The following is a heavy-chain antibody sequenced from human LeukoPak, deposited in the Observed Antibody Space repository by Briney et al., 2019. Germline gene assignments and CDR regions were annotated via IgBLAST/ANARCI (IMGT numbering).Heavy chain of an antibody. V-gene: IGHV3-53*01. J-gene: IGHJ4*02. D-gene: IGHD3-22*01. CDR1: GFSVSSNY. CDR3: AKDRSRPIYDSSGYYSFDY. Sequence: GGSLRLSCAASGFSVSSNYMSWVRQAPGKGLEWVSVIYSGDRTYYADSVKGRFTISRDSSKNTLYLQMNNLSVEDTAVYYCAKDRSRPIYDSSGYYSFDYWGQGTLVTVSS. CDR2: IYSGDRT.